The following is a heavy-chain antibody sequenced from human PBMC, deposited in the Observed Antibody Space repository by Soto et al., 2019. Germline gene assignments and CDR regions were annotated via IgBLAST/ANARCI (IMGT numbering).Heavy chain of an antibody. V-gene: IGHV4-59*01. D-gene: IGHD3-22*01. CDR2: IYYSGST. CDR1: GGSISSYY. J-gene: IGHJ3*02. Sequence: SETLSLTCTVSGGSISSYYWSWIRQPPGKGLEWIGYIYYSGSTNYNPSLKSRVTISVDTSKNQFSLKLSSVTAADTAVYYCARVLYYYDSSGDTGADAFDIWGQGTMVTVPS. CDR3: ARVLYYYDSSGDTGADAFDI.